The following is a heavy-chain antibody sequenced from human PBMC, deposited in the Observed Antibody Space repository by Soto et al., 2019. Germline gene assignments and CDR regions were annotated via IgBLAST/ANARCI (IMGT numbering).Heavy chain of an antibody. V-gene: IGHV1-69*13. Sequence: VKVSCKASGGTFSSYAISWVRQAPGQGLEWMGGIIPIFGTANYAQKFQGRVTITADESTSTAYMGLSSMRSEDTAGYYCARSDPRLVPRRDYQGMDVWGQGTTVTVS. J-gene: IGHJ6*02. CDR2: IIPIFGTA. D-gene: IGHD3-9*01. CDR3: ARSDPRLVPRRDYQGMDV. CDR1: GGTFSSYA.